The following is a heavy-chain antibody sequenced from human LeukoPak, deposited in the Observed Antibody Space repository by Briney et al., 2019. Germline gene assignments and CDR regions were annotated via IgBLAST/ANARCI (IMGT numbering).Heavy chain of an antibody. CDR2: IDYSGSP. Sequence: PSETLSLTCTVSGGSVSNSNYCWGWIRQPPGKQLEWIGSIDYSGSPLYNPSLKSRVTISVDTSKNQFSLKLSSVTAADTAVYYCARPLDCNYGGTALFIWGQGTMVTVSS. V-gene: IGHV4-39*01. CDR1: GGSVSNSNYC. J-gene: IGHJ3*02. D-gene: IGHD4-23*01. CDR3: ARPLDCNYGGTALFI.